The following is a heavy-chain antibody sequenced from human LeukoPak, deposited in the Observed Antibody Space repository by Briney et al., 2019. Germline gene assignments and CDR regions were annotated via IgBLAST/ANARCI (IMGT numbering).Heavy chain of an antibody. CDR2: INWNGGGT. J-gene: IGHJ6*03. D-gene: IGHD3-9*01. Sequence: GGSLRLSCAASGFTFDDYGMSWVRQAPGKGLEWFSGINWNGGGTAYADSVKGRFTISRDNAKNSLYLQMNSLRAEDTAVYYCARGPYYDILTGYFPIHYYYYYYMDVWGKGTTVTISS. CDR3: ARGPYYDILTGYFPIHYYYYYYMDV. V-gene: IGHV3-20*04. CDR1: GFTFDDYG.